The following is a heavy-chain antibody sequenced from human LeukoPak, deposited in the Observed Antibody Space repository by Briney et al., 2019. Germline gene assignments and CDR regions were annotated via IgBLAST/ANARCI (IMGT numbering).Heavy chain of an antibody. J-gene: IGHJ4*02. CDR2: ISGSGGST. CDR3: AKAAIAVAGTNPYESDY. V-gene: IGHV3-23*01. Sequence: PGGSLRLSCAASGFTFSSYAMSWVRQAPGKGLEWVSAISGSGGSTYYADSVKGRFTISRDNSKNTLYLQMNSLRAEDTAVYYCAKAAIAVAGTNPYESDYWGQGTLVTVSS. D-gene: IGHD6-19*01. CDR1: GFTFSSYA.